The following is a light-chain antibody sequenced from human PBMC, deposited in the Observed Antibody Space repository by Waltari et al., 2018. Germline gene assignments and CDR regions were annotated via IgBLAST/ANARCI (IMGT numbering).Light chain of an antibody. Sequence: QSALTQPASVSGSPGQSITISCTGTSSDVGSYNLVSWYQQHPGKAPKLMIYEVRKRPSGVSNRFSGSKSGNTASLKISGLQAEDEADYYCCSYAGSSTWVFGGGTKLTVL. J-gene: IGLJ3*02. CDR3: CSYAGSSTWV. V-gene: IGLV2-23*02. CDR1: SSDVGSYNL. CDR2: EVR.